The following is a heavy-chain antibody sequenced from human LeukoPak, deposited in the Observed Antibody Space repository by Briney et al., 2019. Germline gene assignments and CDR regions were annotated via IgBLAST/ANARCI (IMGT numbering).Heavy chain of an antibody. Sequence: GGSLRLSCAASGSSFSIFAMHWVRQAPGKWLEWVAFIRYDGSNKYYLDSVKGRFTISRDNSKNTLSLQMNSLRAEDTAVYYCAKEAVDIYYFDYWGQGTLVTVSS. CDR3: AKEAVDIYYFDY. D-gene: IGHD6-19*01. CDR1: GSSFSIFA. V-gene: IGHV3-30*02. J-gene: IGHJ4*02. CDR2: IRYDGSNK.